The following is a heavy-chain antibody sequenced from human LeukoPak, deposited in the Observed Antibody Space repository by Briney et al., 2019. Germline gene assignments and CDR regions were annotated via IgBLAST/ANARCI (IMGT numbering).Heavy chain of an antibody. D-gene: IGHD2-15*01. CDR3: ARDSRRILPSD. J-gene: IGHJ4*02. CDR1: GFTFSSSE. V-gene: IGHV3-23*01. CDR2: ISDSGGST. Sequence: PGGSLRLSCAASGFTFSSSEMNWVRQAPGKGLEWASTISDSGGSTYYADSVKGRFTISRDNSKSTLYLQMNSLRAEDTAVYYCARDSRRILPSDWGQGTLVTVSS.